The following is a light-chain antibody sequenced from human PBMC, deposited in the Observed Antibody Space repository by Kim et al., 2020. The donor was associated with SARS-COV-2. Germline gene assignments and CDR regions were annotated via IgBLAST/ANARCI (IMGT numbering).Light chain of an antibody. Sequence: DIQMTQSPSSLSASVGDRVTITCRASQGISNYLAWYQQKPGKVPKLLIYAASTLQSGVPSRFSGSGSGTDFSLTISSLQPEDVSTYYCQKYNSGTTTFGQGTKVDIK. CDR3: QKYNSGTTT. CDR1: QGISNY. J-gene: IGKJ1*01. V-gene: IGKV1-27*01. CDR2: AAS.